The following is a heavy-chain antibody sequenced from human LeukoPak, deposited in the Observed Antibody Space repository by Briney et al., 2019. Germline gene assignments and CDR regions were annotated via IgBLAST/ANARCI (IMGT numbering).Heavy chain of an antibody. Sequence: SETLSLTCTVSGYSISSAYSWGWIRQPPRKGLAWIGHIYHRGSTYYNPSLKSRVTISVDTSKNQFSRKLNSVAAADTAVYYCARAAHLWPYYFDYWGQGTLVTVSS. CDR3: ARAAHLWPYYFDY. CDR1: GYSISSAYS. D-gene: IGHD3-10*01. CDR2: IYHRGST. J-gene: IGHJ4*02. V-gene: IGHV4-38-2*02.